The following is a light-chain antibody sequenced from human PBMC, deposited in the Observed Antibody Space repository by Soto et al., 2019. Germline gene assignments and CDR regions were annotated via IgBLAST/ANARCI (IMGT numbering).Light chain of an antibody. Sequence: QAVVTQPRSVSGAPGQRVTISCTGSSSNIGEGYDVHWYQQLPGTAPKLLIYGDTNRPSGVPDRFSGSKSGTSASLAITGLQAEDEADYYCQSYDSSLRGPVVFGGGTKLTVL. J-gene: IGLJ2*01. CDR3: QSYDSSLRGPVV. V-gene: IGLV1-40*01. CDR1: SSNIGEGYD. CDR2: GDT.